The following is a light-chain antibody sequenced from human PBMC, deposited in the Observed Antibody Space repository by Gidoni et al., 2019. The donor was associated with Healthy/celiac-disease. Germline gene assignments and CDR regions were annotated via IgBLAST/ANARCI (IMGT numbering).Light chain of an antibody. J-gene: IGKJ4*01. CDR1: QSVSNGY. V-gene: IGKV3-20*01. Sequence: EIVLTQSPATLSLSPGERATLSCRASQSVSNGYLAWYQQKPGQAPRLLVYGAYGASTRATGIPDRCSGSGSRTDFTLTISRLEPEDSAVYYCQQYGSLVTFGGGTKVEIK. CDR3: QQYGSLVT. CDR2: GAYGAS.